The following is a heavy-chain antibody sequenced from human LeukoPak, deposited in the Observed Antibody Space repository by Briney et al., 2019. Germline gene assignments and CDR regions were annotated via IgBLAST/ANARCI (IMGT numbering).Heavy chain of an antibody. CDR1: GGAISSYY. V-gene: IGHV4-59*12. D-gene: IGHD3-10*01. CDR2: IYYSGSS. Sequence: SETLSLTCIVSGGAISSYYWNWIRQPPGKGLEWIGHIYYSGSSNYNPSLKSRVTMSVDTSKNQFSLKLRSVTAADTAVYYCARDSGTTGEVRFDPWGQGTLVTVSS. J-gene: IGHJ5*02. CDR3: ARDSGTTGEVRFDP.